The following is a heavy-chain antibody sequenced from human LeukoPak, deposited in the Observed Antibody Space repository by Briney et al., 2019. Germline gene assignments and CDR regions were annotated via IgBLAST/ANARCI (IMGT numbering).Heavy chain of an antibody. J-gene: IGHJ6*03. CDR1: GFTFSSYN. Sequence: GGSLRLSCAASGFTFSSYNMHWVRQAPGKGLEWVTMIGYDGSDKYYADSVKGRFTISRDNSKNTLYLQMNSPRAEDTAVYYCAKGGGYEAQYYYYYLDVWGKGTTVTISS. D-gene: IGHD5-12*01. CDR3: AKGGGYEAQYYYYYLDV. V-gene: IGHV3-30*02. CDR2: IGYDGSDK.